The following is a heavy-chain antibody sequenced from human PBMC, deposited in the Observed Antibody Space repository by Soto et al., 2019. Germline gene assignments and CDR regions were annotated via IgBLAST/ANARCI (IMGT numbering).Heavy chain of an antibody. Sequence: QVQLVESGGGVVQPGRSLRLSCAAXXXTXXXYGXXWVRXAXXXXXEWVAVVSDDGSNKYYADSVKGRFTISRDNSKNTLYLQMNSLRAEDTAVYYCAKEWVYXSSGWSFDYWGQGTLVTVSS. V-gene: IGHV3-30*18. D-gene: IGHD3-22*01. J-gene: IGHJ4*02. CDR2: VSDDGSNK. CDR1: XXTXXXYG. CDR3: AKEWVYXSSGWSFDY.